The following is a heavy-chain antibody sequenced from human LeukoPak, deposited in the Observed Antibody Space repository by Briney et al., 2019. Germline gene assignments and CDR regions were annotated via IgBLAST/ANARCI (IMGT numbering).Heavy chain of an antibody. V-gene: IGHV3-53*01. CDR1: GFTVSSNY. CDR2: IYNGGST. CDR3: ARGGYTYGSGYYYGMDV. J-gene: IGHJ6*02. D-gene: IGHD5-18*01. Sequence: PGGSLRLSCAASGFTVSSNYMNWVRQAPGKGLEWVSVIYNGGSTYYADSVKGRFTISRDNSKNTLYLQMNSLRAEDTAVYYCARGGYTYGSGYYYGMDVWGQGTAVTVSS.